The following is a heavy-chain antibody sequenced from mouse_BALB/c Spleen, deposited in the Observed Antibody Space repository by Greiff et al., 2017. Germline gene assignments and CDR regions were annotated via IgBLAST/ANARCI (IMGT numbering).Heavy chain of an antibody. D-gene: IGHD1-1*01. V-gene: IGHV1S56*01. CDR1: GYTFTSYY. CDR2: IYPGNVNT. J-gene: IGHJ1*01. CDR3: ARGPRSSYWYFDV. Sequence: VQLQQPGAELVKPGASVKLSCKASGYTFTSYYIHWVKQRPGQGLEWIGWIYPGNVNTKYNEKFKGKATLTADKSSSTAYMQLSSLTSEDSAVYFCARGPRSSYWYFDVWGAGTTVTVSS.